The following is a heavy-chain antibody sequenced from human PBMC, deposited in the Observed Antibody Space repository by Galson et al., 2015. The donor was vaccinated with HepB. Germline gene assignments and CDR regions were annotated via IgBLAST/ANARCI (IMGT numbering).Heavy chain of an antibody. Sequence: SVKVSCKASGYTFTSYAMHWVRQAPGQRLEWMGWINAGNGNTKYSQKFQGRVTITRDTSASTAYMELSSLGSEDTAVYYCARDHSVATFDYWGQGTLVTVSS. CDR2: INAGNGNT. CDR1: GYTFTSYA. D-gene: IGHD6-19*01. J-gene: IGHJ4*02. CDR3: ARDHSVATFDY. V-gene: IGHV1-3*01.